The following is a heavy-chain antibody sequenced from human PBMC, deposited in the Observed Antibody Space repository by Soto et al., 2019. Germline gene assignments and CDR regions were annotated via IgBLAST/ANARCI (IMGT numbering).Heavy chain of an antibody. J-gene: IGHJ4*02. CDR1: GVAFSRDT. Sequence: QVQLVQSGADVKKPGSSVKVSCQASGVAFSRDTLGWVRQTPGQGLEWVGGVIPLFGTASYAQNFQGRVAIIADQYTSTVFMELRSLRSDDTAVYYCAPGVGINPASLFDSWGQGTLVTVSS. CDR2: VIPLFGTA. D-gene: IGHD1-20*01. CDR3: APGVGINPASLFDS. V-gene: IGHV1-69*01.